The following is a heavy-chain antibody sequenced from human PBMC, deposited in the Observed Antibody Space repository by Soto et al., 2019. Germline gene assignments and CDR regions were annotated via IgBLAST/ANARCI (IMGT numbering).Heavy chain of an antibody. Sequence: SIRLCCTASGLTCINYAMHRIRKAQSKGLEWVAVISYDGSNKYYADSVKGRFTISRDNPKNTLYLQMNSLRAEDTAVYYCARNYGSGSYHFYSGMDVWGQGTTVTVSS. CDR3: ARNYGSGSYHFYSGMDV. D-gene: IGHD3-10*01. J-gene: IGHJ6*02. V-gene: IGHV3-30-3*01. CDR2: ISYDGSNK. CDR1: GLTCINYA.